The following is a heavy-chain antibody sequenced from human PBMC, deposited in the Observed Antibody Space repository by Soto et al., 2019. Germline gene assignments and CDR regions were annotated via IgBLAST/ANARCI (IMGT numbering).Heavy chain of an antibody. CDR1: GYTFTSYD. V-gene: IGHV1-8*01. Sequence: ASVKVSCKASGYTFTSYDINWVRQATGQGLEWMGWMNPNSGNTGYAQKFRGRVTMTRNTSISTAYMELSSLRSEDTAVYYCARGGYSSSWPEDWGQGTLVTVSS. D-gene: IGHD6-13*01. J-gene: IGHJ4*02. CDR3: ARGGYSSSWPED. CDR2: MNPNSGNT.